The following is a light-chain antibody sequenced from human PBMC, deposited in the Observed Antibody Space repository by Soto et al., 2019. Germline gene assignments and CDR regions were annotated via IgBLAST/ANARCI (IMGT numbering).Light chain of an antibody. CDR3: QQYYSDPFT. CDR1: QNITSY. Sequence: TILWRASQNITSYLNWYQQKPGKAPKLLIYAASSCQSGVPSRFSGCGSGTDFTLTISSLQSEDFAAYYCQQYYSDPFTFGGGTKVDI. V-gene: IGKV1-39*01. J-gene: IGKJ4*01. CDR2: AAS.